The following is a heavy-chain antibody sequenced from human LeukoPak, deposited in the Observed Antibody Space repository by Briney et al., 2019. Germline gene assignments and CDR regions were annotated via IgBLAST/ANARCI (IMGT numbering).Heavy chain of an antibody. J-gene: IGHJ5*02. CDR3: AKGVRSGPYYNCFDP. CDR1: GFTLDDYA. V-gene: IGHV3-43*02. Sequence: GGSLRLSCVGSGFTLDDYALHWVRQAPGKGLEWISLISGDGDTTYYADSVKGRFTISRDNSRNSLYLQMSSLRAEDTALYYCAKGVRSGPYYNCFDPWGQGTLVTVSS. CDR2: ISGDGDTT. D-gene: IGHD1-26*01.